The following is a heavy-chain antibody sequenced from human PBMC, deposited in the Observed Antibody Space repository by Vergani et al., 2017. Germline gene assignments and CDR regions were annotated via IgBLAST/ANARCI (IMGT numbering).Heavy chain of an antibody. CDR2: IYHSGST. D-gene: IGHD3-9*01. Sequence: QVQLQESGPGLVKPSGTLSLTCAVSGGSISSSNWWSWVRQPPGKGLEWIGEIYHSGSTNYNPSLKSRVTISVDKSKNQFSLKLSSVTAADTAVYYCARTNYDILTGYPSGSFYWGQGTLVTVSS. J-gene: IGHJ4*02. V-gene: IGHV4-4*02. CDR1: GGSISSSNW. CDR3: ARTNYDILTGYPSGSFY.